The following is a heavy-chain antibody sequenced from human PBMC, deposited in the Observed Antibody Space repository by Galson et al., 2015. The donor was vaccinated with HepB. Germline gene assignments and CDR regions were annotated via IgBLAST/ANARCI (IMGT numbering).Heavy chain of an antibody. Sequence: SLRLSCAASGFTFSNAWMNWVRQAPGKGLEWVGRIKSKTDGGTTDYAAPVKGRFTISRDDSKHTLYLQMNSLKTEDTAVYYCTTDLTMVRGPGAFDIWGQGTMVTVSS. CDR1: GFTFSNAW. J-gene: IGHJ3*02. CDR2: IKSKTDGGTT. D-gene: IGHD3-10*01. CDR3: TTDLTMVRGPGAFDI. V-gene: IGHV3-15*07.